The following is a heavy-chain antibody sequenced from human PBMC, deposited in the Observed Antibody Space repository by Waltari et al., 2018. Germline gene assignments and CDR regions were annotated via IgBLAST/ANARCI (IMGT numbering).Heavy chain of an antibody. V-gene: IGHV5-51*01. CDR2: ILPREADT. Sequence: EVQLVQSGAEVKKPGESLKISCKGSGYSFTNYWIGWVRQMPRKGLEGMGIILPREADTRYSPSFQGQVTISADKSISTAYLQWSSLKASDTAMYYCARHKSFRGAFDIWGQGTMVTVSS. CDR3: ARHKSFRGAFDI. J-gene: IGHJ3*02. CDR1: GYSFTNYW.